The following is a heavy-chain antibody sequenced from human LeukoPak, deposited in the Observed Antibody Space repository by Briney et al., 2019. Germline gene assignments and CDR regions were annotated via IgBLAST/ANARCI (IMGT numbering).Heavy chain of an antibody. CDR3: ARASKDIVVVVAAMDGTNWFDP. V-gene: IGHV7-4-1*02. J-gene: IGHJ5*02. Sequence: ASVKVSCKASGYTFTSYAMNWVRQAPGQGLEWMGWINTNTGNPTYAQGFTGRFVFSLDTSVSTAYLQISSLKAEDTAVYYCARASKDIVVVVAAMDGTNWFDPWGQGTLVTVSS. CDR1: GYTFTSYA. CDR2: INTNTGNP. D-gene: IGHD2-15*01.